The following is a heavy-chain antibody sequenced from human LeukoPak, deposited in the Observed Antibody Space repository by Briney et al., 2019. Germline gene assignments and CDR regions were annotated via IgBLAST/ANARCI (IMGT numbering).Heavy chain of an antibody. CDR2: NNSDGSWI. CDR1: GFTFSNHW. CDR3: ARANLHYDIFTGYYPAAHVY. V-gene: IGHV3-74*01. J-gene: IGHJ4*02. Sequence: GGSLRLSCAASGFTFSNHWMHWVGQAPVKGLVGVGRNNSDGSWIHYAHFVKGRFPLSRHNPKNTLYLQVNTLRGDDTAVYYCARANLHYDIFTGYYPAAHVYWGQGTLVTVSS. D-gene: IGHD3-9*01.